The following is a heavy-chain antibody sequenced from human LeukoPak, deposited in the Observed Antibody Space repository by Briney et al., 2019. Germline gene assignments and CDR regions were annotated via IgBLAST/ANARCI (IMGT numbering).Heavy chain of an antibody. D-gene: IGHD3-9*01. V-gene: IGHV3-21*01. CDR3: ARDPKLRDFDWTNFDY. J-gene: IGHJ4*02. Sequence: NPGGSLRLSCAASGFTFSSYSMNWVRQARGKGLEWVSSISSSSSYIYYADSVKGRFSISRDNAKNSLYLQMNSLRAEDTAVYYCARDPKLRDFDWTNFDYWGQGTLVTVSS. CDR1: GFTFSSYS. CDR2: ISSSSSYI.